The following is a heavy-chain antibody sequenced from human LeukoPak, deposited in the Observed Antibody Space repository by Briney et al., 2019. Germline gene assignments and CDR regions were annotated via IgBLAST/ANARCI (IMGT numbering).Heavy chain of an antibody. CDR3: ATGVYRRSSRYGMDV. CDR1: GYTFTSYY. D-gene: IGHD3-16*02. CDR2: INPSGGST. Sequence: GASVKVSCKASGYTFTSYYMHWVRQAPGQGLEWMGIINPSGGSTSYAQKFQGRVTMTEDTSTDTAYMELSSLRSEDTAVYYCATGVYRRSSRYGMDVWGQGTTVTVSS. V-gene: IGHV1-46*01. J-gene: IGHJ6*02.